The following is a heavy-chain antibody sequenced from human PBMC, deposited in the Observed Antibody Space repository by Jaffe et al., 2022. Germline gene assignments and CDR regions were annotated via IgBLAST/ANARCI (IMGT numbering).Heavy chain of an antibody. D-gene: IGHD6-19*01. Sequence: QVQLQESGPGLVQPSQTLSLTCTVSGGSISSGTYYWTWIRQPAGKGLEWIGRTYSSGTTNYSPSLKSRVTISVDTSKNQFSLTVRSVTAADTAVYYCARDQHRSGWTFFDYWGQGILVTVSS. CDR3: ARDQHRSGWTFFDY. CDR1: GGSISSGTYY. J-gene: IGHJ4*02. V-gene: IGHV4-61*02. CDR2: TYSSGTT.